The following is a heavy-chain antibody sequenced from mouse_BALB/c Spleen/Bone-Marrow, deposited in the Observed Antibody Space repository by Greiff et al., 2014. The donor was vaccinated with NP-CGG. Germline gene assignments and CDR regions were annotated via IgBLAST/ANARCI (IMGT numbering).Heavy chain of an antibody. CDR3: ARRNGNYYFDY. J-gene: IGHJ2*01. CDR1: GYSITSGYS. V-gene: IGHV3-1*02. D-gene: IGHD2-1*01. CDR2: IHYSGTT. Sequence: EVKLVESGPDLAKPSQSLSLTCTVTGYSITSGYSWHWIRQLPGNKLEWMGYIHYSGTTNYNPSLKSRISITRDTSKNQFFLQLNSVTTEDTATYYCARRNGNYYFDYWGQGTTHSLL.